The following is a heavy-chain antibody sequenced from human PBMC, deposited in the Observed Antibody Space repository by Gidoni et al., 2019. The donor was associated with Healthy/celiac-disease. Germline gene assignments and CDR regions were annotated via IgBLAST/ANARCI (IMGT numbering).Heavy chain of an antibody. J-gene: IGHJ4*02. D-gene: IGHD3-10*01. Sequence: QLQLQESGSGMVKPSQTLSLTCAVSGGSISSGGSSWSWIRQPPGKGLEWFGYIYHSGSTYSNPSLKSRVTISVDRSKNQFSLKLSSVTAADTAVYYCARAGYYGSGTLDYWGQGTLVTVSS. CDR2: IYHSGST. CDR3: ARAGYYGSGTLDY. CDR1: GGSISSGGSS. V-gene: IGHV4-30-2*01.